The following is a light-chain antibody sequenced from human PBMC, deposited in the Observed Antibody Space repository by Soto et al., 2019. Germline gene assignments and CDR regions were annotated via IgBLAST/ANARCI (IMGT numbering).Light chain of an antibody. J-gene: IGKJ2*01. CDR1: QSFSITY. Sequence: IVLTQSPGTLSLSPGESATLSCRASQSFSITYLAWYQQKPGQPPRLVVSGASSRATGVPDRFSVSGSGRDFTLTITRLEPEDFAVYYCQKYGSSPPYIFGQGTKREIK. CDR2: GAS. V-gene: IGKV3-20*01. CDR3: QKYGSSPPYI.